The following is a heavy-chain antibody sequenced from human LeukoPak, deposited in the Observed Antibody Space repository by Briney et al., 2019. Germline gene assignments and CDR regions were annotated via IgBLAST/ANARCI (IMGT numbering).Heavy chain of an antibody. CDR2: ISSSGTTI. Sequence: GGSLRLSCAASVVTFSTYETNGGRHAPGKGLGWGSYISSSGTTISYADYVRGRFTISRDNATNSLYLQVNRLSVEDTAVYYCGRLAAETGGGYFDYWGTGTLVTVSS. J-gene: IGHJ4*02. V-gene: IGHV3-48*03. CDR3: GRLAAETGGGYFDY. D-gene: IGHD3-16*01. CDR1: VVTFSTYE.